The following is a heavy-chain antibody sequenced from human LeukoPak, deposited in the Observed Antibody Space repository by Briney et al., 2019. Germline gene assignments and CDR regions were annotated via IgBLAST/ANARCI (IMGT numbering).Heavy chain of an antibody. Sequence: ASVKVSCKASGSTFTGYYMPWVRQAPGQGLEWMGWINPNSGGTNYAQKFQGRVTLTRDTSISTAYMELRRLRSEDTAVYYCARVRAPHYYNSSGYYEYFDYWGQGTLVTVSS. CDR1: GSTFTGYY. CDR2: INPNSGGT. CDR3: ARVRAPHYYNSSGYYEYFDY. J-gene: IGHJ4*02. D-gene: IGHD3-22*01. V-gene: IGHV1-2*02.